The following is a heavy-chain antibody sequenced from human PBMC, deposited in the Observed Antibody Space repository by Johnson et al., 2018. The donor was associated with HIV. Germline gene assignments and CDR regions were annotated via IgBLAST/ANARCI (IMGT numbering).Heavy chain of an antibody. D-gene: IGHD2-21*02. CDR3: ASTCGGDCSRGDAFDI. CDR1: GFTVSSNY. Sequence: QMQLVESGGGLVQPGGSLRLSCAASGFTVSSNYMSWVRQAPGKGLEWVSYISSSGSTIYYADSVKGRFTISRDNAKNSLYLQMNSLGAEDTAVYYCASTCGGDCSRGDAFDIWGQGTMVTVSS. V-gene: IGHV3-11*04. J-gene: IGHJ3*02. CDR2: ISSSGSTI.